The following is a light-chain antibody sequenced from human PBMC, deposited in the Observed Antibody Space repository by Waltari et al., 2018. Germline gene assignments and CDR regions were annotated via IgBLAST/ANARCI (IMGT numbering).Light chain of an antibody. V-gene: IGKV1-12*01. Sequence: EIQMTQSPSSVSASVGDTVTISCRASQDISTWVAWYQQRPGRAPKLLIYHASSLHSGVPSRFSGSGSGTDFTLTISGLQPEDFGIYYCQQGDSFPPTFGLGTKVEV. CDR3: QQGDSFPPT. CDR1: QDISTW. J-gene: IGKJ1*01. CDR2: HAS.